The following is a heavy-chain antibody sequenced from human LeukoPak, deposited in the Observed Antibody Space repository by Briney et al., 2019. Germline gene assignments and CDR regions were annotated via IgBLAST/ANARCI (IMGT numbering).Heavy chain of an antibody. J-gene: IGHJ4*02. V-gene: IGHV4-59*01. Sequence: SETLSLTGTVSGGSISSYYWSWIRQPPGKGLEWIGYIYYSGSTNYNPSLKSRVTISVDTSKNQFSLKLSSVTAADTAVYYCARGYIRLDCWGQGTLVTVSS. CDR1: GGSISSYY. CDR3: ARGYIRLDC. D-gene: IGHD1-1*01. CDR2: IYYSGST.